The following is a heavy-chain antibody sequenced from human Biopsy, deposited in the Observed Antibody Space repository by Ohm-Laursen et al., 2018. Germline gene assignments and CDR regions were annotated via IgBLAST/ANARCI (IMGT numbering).Heavy chain of an antibody. CDR1: GGTFTGYA. D-gene: IGHD2-15*01. Sequence: SSVKVSCKASGGTFTGYAMHWVRQAPGQGLEWMGRIISVHDIANYAQKFQGRVTITADKSTSTAYMELRNLRSEDTAVYYCARTLVDCTSGTCYDVGDGMDVWGQGTTVIVSS. CDR3: ARTLVDCTSGTCYDVGDGMDV. V-gene: IGHV1-69*04. CDR2: IISVHDIA. J-gene: IGHJ6*02.